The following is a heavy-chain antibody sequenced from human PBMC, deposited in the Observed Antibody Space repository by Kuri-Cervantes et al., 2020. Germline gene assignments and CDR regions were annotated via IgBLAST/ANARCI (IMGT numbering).Heavy chain of an antibody. V-gene: IGHV3-30-3*01. CDR1: GFTFSSYA. Sequence: GGSLRLSCAASGFTFSSYAMHWVRQAPGKGLEWVAVISYDGSIKYYADSVKGRFTISRDNSKNTLYLQMNSLRAEDTAVYYCAREVDTAMVGYGMDVWGQGTTVTVSS. J-gene: IGHJ6*02. CDR3: AREVDTAMVGYGMDV. CDR2: ISYDGSIK. D-gene: IGHD5-18*01.